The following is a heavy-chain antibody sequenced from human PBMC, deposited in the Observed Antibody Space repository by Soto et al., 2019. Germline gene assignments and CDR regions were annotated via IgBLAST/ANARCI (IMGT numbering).Heavy chain of an antibody. CDR2: IYNGGIP. V-gene: IGHV4-4*07. CDR3: ATPTPLRGAMITNINFDF. CDR1: GGSVSSQY. J-gene: IGHJ4*02. D-gene: IGHD3-10*01. Sequence: SETLSLTCTVSGGSVSSQYWSWIRQPAGKGLEWIGRIYNGGIPLIHPSLESRVALSLDTSKNQFSLTLSSVTAADTAVYYCATPTPLRGAMITNINFDFWGQGTPVTVSS.